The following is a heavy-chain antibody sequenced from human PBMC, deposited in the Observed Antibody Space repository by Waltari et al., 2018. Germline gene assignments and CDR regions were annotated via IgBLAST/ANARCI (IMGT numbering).Heavy chain of an antibody. D-gene: IGHD2-15*01. CDR1: GGTFSSYA. Sequence: QVQLVQSGAEVKKPGSSVKVSCKASGGTFSSYAISWVRQAPGQGLEWMGGIIPICGTANYAQKFQGRVTITADESTGTAYMELSSLRSEDTAVYYCARGGVVVVAASHTGMDVWGKGTTVTVSS. J-gene: IGHJ6*04. V-gene: IGHV1-69*01. CDR3: ARGGVVVVAASHTGMDV. CDR2: IIPICGTA.